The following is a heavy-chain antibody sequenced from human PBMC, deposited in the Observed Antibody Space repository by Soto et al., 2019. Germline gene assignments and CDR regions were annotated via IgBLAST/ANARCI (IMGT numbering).Heavy chain of an antibody. CDR3: ASRYYYDSSGHFDY. V-gene: IGHV4-59*01. J-gene: IGHJ4*02. CDR1: GGSISSYY. Sequence: QVQLQESGPGLVKPSETLSLTCTVSGGSISSYYWSWIRQLPGKGLEWIGYIYYSGSTNYNPSLKSRVTISVDTSKNQFSLKLSSVTAADTAVYYCASRYYYDSSGHFDYWGQGTLVTVSS. D-gene: IGHD3-22*01. CDR2: IYYSGST.